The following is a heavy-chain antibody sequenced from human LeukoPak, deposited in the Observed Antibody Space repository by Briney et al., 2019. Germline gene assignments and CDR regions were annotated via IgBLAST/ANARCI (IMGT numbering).Heavy chain of an antibody. V-gene: IGHV3-23*01. J-gene: IGHJ4*02. CDR2: TRGTGDKT. D-gene: IGHD3-9*01. CDR3: AKVGYNNILNGDYNDDFDY. Sequence: GGSLRLSCAASGFTFSSYAVSWLRQAPEKGLEWVSVTRGTGDKTYYAESAKGRFTTFRDNSKITLYLQMNSLRAEDTAIYYCAKVGYNNILNGDYNDDFDYWGQGTLVTVSS. CDR1: GFTFSSYA.